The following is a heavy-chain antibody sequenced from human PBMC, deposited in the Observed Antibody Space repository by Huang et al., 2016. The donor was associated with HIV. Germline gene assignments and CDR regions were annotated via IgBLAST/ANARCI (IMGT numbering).Heavy chain of an antibody. CDR1: GFNFTDYD. CDR2: MNPKSGNT. V-gene: IGHV1-8*03. J-gene: IGHJ4*02. Sequence: QVQLVQSGAEVKKPGASVKVSCKASGFNFTDYDFNWVRQASGQGLEWMGWMNPKSGNTGYAQKCQGRVTITRNTSITTAYMELRSRRSEDTAVYYCARARGFLYDSTGYYSRYYFDSWGQGTLVTISS. CDR3: ARARGFLYDSTGYYSRYYFDS. D-gene: IGHD3-22*01.